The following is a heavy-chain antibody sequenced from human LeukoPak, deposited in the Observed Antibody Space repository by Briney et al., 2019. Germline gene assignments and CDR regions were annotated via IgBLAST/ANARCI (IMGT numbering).Heavy chain of an antibody. CDR2: INHSGST. Sequence: SETLSLTCAVYGGSSSGNFWTWIRQPPGKGLEWIGEINHSGSTNYNPSLKSRVTISVDTSKNHFYLKLSSVTAADTAVYYCARGPPLTYDGSGYYFFDYWGQGTLVTVSS. CDR3: ARGPPLTYDGSGYYFFDY. V-gene: IGHV4-34*01. D-gene: IGHD3-22*01. CDR1: GGSSSGNF. J-gene: IGHJ4*02.